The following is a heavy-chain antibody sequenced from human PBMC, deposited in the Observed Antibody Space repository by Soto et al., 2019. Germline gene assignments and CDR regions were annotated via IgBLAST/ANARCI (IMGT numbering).Heavy chain of an antibody. Sequence: SETLSLTCTVSGGSISSYYWSWIRQPPGKGLEWIGYIYYSGSTNYNPSLKSRATISVDTSKNQFSLKLSSVTAADTAVYYCASGEWLRFFDYWGQGTLVTVSS. J-gene: IGHJ4*02. D-gene: IGHD5-12*01. CDR1: GGSISSYY. V-gene: IGHV4-59*08. CDR3: ASGEWLRFFDY. CDR2: IYYSGST.